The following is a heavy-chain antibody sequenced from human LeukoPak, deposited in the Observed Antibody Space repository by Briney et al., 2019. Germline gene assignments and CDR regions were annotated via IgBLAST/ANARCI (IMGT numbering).Heavy chain of an antibody. Sequence: GGSLRLSCAASGFTFSSYAMSWVRQAPGKGLEWVSAISGSGGSTYYADSVKGRFTISRDNSKNTLYLQMNSLRAEDTAVYYCAKLGLRFLGWFHSYYFDYWGQGTLVTVSS. D-gene: IGHD3-3*01. CDR1: GFTFSSYA. J-gene: IGHJ4*02. CDR3: AKLGLRFLGWFHSYYFDY. V-gene: IGHV3-23*01. CDR2: ISGSGGST.